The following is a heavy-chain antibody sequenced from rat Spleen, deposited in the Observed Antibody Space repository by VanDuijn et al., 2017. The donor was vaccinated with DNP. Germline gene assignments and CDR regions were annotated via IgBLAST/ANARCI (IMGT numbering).Heavy chain of an antibody. V-gene: IGHV5-58*01. Sequence: EVQLVETGVGLVQPGGSLKLSCVASGFTFSSYWMYWIRQAPGKGLEWVASITTDGGGTYYPDSVKGLFTISRNNAENTVYLKMNSLRSEDTETYYCAKDALRYYDGTHYGDFDYWGQGVMVTVSS. CDR3: AKDALRYYDGTHYGDFDY. J-gene: IGHJ2*01. CDR2: ITTDGGGT. CDR1: GFTFSSYW. D-gene: IGHD1-12*02.